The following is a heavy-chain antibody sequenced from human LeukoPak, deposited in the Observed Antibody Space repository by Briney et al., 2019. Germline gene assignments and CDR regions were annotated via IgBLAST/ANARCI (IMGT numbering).Heavy chain of an antibody. CDR1: GFTFDDYA. CDR2: ISWNSGSI. J-gene: IGHJ4*02. CDR3: AKDQREQYGGSCYDY. V-gene: IGHV3-9*01. Sequence: QPGGSLRLSCAASGFTFDDYAMHWVRQAPGKGLEWVSGISWNSGSIVYADSVKGRFTISRDSAKNSLYLQMNSLRAEDTALYYCAKDQREQYGGSCYDYWGQGTLVTVSS. D-gene: IGHD2-15*01.